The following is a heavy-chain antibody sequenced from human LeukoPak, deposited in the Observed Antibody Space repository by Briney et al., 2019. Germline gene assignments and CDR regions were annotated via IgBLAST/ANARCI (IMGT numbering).Heavy chain of an antibody. CDR3: ARGSGSGSYYPRFDY. J-gene: IGHJ4*02. CDR2: ISSSSDYI. CDR1: GFTFSSYS. Sequence: PGGSLRLSCAASGFTFSSYSMNWVRQAPGKGLEWVSSISSSSDYIYYADSVKGRFTISRDNAKNSLYVQTNSLRAEDTAVYYCARGSGSGSYYPRFDYWGQGTLVTVSS. V-gene: IGHV3-21*01. D-gene: IGHD3-10*01.